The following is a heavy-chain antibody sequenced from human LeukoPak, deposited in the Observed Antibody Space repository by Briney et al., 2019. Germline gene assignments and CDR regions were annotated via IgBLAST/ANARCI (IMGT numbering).Heavy chain of an antibody. D-gene: IGHD3-22*01. CDR2: IYTSGRT. CDR3: ARATYEDFDS. J-gene: IGHJ4*02. V-gene: IGHV4-61*02. CDR1: GGFISSGNYY. Sequence: SHTLSLTCTVSGGFISSGNYYWRWIRQPAGKGLEWVGRIYTSGRTNYNPSLKSRVTISADTSKSQFSLKLSAVIDADTAVYYCARATYEDFDSWGQGSLVSVSS.